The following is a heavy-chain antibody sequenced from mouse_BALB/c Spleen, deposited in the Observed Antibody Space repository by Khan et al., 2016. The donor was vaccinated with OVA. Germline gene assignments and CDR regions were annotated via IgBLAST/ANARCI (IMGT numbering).Heavy chain of an antibody. Sequence: VQLQESGPELEKPGASVKISCKASGYTFTNYGMNWVKQSPGKALKWMGWINTYTGEPTYADDFKGRFAFSLETSASSAYLPINNLKNEDTATYFCARPPSYSYTLDYWGQGTSVTVSS. V-gene: IGHV9-3-1*01. CDR2: INTYTGEP. CDR3: ARPPSYSYTLDY. J-gene: IGHJ4*01. CDR1: GYTFTNYG.